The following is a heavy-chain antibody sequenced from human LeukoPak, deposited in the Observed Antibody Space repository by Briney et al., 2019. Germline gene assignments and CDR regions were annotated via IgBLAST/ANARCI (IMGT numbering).Heavy chain of an antibody. D-gene: IGHD4/OR15-4a*01. Sequence: ASVKVSCKASGYTFTSYDINWVRQATGQGLEWMGWMNPNSGNTGYAQKFQGRVTMTRNTSISTAYIELSSLRSEDTAEFYCARGRPYDARDYWGQGTLVTVSS. CDR1: GYTFTSYD. CDR2: MNPNSGNT. V-gene: IGHV1-8*01. CDR3: ARGRPYDARDY. J-gene: IGHJ4*02.